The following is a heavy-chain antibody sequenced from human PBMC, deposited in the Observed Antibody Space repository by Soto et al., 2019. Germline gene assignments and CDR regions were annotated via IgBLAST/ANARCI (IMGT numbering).Heavy chain of an antibody. V-gene: IGHV3-7*05. J-gene: IGHJ6*02. CDR1: GFTFSSYW. D-gene: IGHD5-12*01. Sequence: GGSLRLSCAASGFTFSSYWMSWVRQAPGKGLEWVANIKQDGSEKYYVDSVKGRFTISRDNAKNSLYLQMNSLRAEDTAVYYCARDFRSGYDPYYYYYGMDVWGQGTTVTVSS. CDR3: ARDFRSGYDPYYYYYGMDV. CDR2: IKQDGSEK.